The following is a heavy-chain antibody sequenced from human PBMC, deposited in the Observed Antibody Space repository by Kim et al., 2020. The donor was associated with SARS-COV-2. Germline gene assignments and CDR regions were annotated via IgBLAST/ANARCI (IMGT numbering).Heavy chain of an antibody. D-gene: IGHD2-2*03. CDR2: ISDSGDNT. CDR3: AKDLGYCSSSICYPPYGMDV. CDR1: GFTFSSFA. V-gene: IGHV3-23*01. Sequence: GGSLRLSCAASGFTFSSFAMSWVRQAPGKGLEWVSAISDSGDNTHYADSVKGRFTISRDNSKNTLYLQMNSLRDEDTAVYYCAKDLGYCSSSICYPPYGMDVWGQGTTVTVSS. J-gene: IGHJ6*02.